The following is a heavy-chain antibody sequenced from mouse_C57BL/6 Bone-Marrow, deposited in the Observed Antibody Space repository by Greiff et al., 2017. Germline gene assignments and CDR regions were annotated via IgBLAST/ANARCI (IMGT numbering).Heavy chain of an antibody. J-gene: IGHJ3*01. D-gene: IGHD2-1*01. CDR1: GYTFTDYN. CDR2: INPNNGGT. CDR3: ARRWNGNYGFAY. Sequence: VQLQQPGPELVKPGASVKIPCKASGYTFTDYNMDWVKQSHGKSLEWIGDINPNNGGTIYNQKFKGKATLTVDKSSSTAYMELRSLTSEDTAVYYCARRWNGNYGFAYWGQGTLVTVSA. V-gene: IGHV1-18*01.